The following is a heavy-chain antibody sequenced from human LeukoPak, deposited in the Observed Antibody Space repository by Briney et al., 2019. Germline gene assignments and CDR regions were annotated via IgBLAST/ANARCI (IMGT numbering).Heavy chain of an antibody. D-gene: IGHD3-10*01. CDR3: ARFEAEVRGVITNYYYSYYMDV. Sequence: KAGGSLRLSCAASGFTFSDYYMSWIRQAPGKGLEWVSYISSSGSTIYYADSVKGRFTISRDNAKNSLYLQMNSLRAEDTAVYYCARFEAEVRGVITNYYYSYYMDVWGKGTTVTVSS. J-gene: IGHJ6*03. V-gene: IGHV3-11*01. CDR1: GFTFSDYY. CDR2: ISSSGSTI.